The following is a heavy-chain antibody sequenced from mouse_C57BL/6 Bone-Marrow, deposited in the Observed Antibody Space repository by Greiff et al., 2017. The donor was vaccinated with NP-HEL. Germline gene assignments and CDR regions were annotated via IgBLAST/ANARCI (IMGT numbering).Heavy chain of an antibody. CDR3: ASPIATVVTRRYFDV. CDR2: IYPRSGNT. Sequence: QVQLQQSGAELARPGASVKLSCKASGYTFTSYGISWVKQRTGQGLEWIGEIYPRSGNTYYNEKFKGKATMTADKSSSPAYMELRSLTSKVSAVYFDASPIATVVTRRYFDVWGTGTTVTVSS. CDR1: GYTFTSYG. D-gene: IGHD1-1*01. J-gene: IGHJ1*03. V-gene: IGHV1-81*01.